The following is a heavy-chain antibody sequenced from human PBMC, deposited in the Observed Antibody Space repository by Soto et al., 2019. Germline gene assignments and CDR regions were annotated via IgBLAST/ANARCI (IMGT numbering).Heavy chain of an antibody. D-gene: IGHD3-10*01. Sequence: QVQLVESGGGVVQPGRSLRLSCAASGFAFSNYGMHWVRQAPSKGLEWVAVILNDGSNRYHADSVKDRFTISRDNSKNMLYLQMNSLRAEDTAVYYCARDDEYSGNGMDVWGQGTTVPVS. J-gene: IGHJ6*02. CDR3: ARDDEYSGNGMDV. V-gene: IGHV3-33*01. CDR2: ILNDGSNR. CDR1: GFAFSNYG.